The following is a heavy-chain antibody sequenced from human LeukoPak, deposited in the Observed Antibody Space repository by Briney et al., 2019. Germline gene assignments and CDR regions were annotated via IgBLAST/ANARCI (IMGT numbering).Heavy chain of an antibody. Sequence: SETLSLTCTVSGGSISSSSYYWGWFRQPPVKGLEWIGSIYYSGSTYYNPSLKSRVTISVDTSKNQFSLKLSSVTAADTAVYCCARGSGYYLGGLDYWGQGTLVTVSS. D-gene: IGHD3-22*01. CDR3: ARGSGYYLGGLDY. CDR1: GGSISSSSYY. V-gene: IGHV4-39*07. J-gene: IGHJ4*02. CDR2: IYYSGST.